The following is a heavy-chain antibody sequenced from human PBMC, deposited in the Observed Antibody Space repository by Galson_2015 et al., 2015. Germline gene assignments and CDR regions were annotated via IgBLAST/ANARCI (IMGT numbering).Heavy chain of an antibody. V-gene: IGHV3-23*01. CDR3: AKDRSRSSSTRTVDD. CDR1: GITFSSYA. D-gene: IGHD2-2*01. CDR2: INGGGGST. Sequence: SLRLSCASSGITFSSYAMSWVRQAPGKGLEWVSGINGGGGSTFYADSVKGRFTISRDNSKNTLFLQMNNLRAEDTAIYYCAKDRSRSSSTRTVDDWGQGTLVTVSS. J-gene: IGHJ4*02.